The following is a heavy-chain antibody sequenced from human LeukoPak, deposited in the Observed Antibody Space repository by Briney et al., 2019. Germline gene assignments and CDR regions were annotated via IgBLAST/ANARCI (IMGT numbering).Heavy chain of an antibody. CDR1: GGSFSGYY. J-gene: IGHJ5*02. V-gene: IGHV4-34*01. D-gene: IGHD3-10*02. CDR2: INHSGST. Sequence: SETLSLTCAVYGGSFSGYYWSWIRQPPGKGLEWIGEINHSGSTNYNPSLKSRVSTSVDESKNQFFVKLSSVTAADTAVYYCARRRQYVHWFDPWGQGTLVTVSS. CDR3: ARRRQYVHWFDP.